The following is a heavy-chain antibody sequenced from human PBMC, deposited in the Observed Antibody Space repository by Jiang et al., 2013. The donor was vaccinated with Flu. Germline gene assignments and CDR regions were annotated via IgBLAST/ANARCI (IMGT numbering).Heavy chain of an antibody. J-gene: IGHJ3*01. CDR2: ISNSGGYT. CDR3: AKNTMTTWPDAFDV. CDR1: GFTFSSYA. D-gene: IGHD4-17*01. V-gene: IGHV3-23*01. Sequence: QLLESGGGLVQPGGSLRLSCAASGFTFSSYAMAWVRQAPGKGLEWVSAISNSGGYTYYADSVKGRFTISRDNSKNTLFLQMNSLRAEDTAVYYCAKNTMTTWPDAFDVWGQGTMVTVSS.